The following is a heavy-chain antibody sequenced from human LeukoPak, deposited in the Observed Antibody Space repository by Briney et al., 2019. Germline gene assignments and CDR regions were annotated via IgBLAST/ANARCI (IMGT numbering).Heavy chain of an antibody. V-gene: IGHV4-34*01. CDR3: ARDNTVMVTDY. CDR1: GGSFSGYY. Sequence: SETLSLTCAVYGGSFSGYYWSWIRQPPGKGLEWIGEINHSGSTNYNPSLKSRVTISVDTSKTQFSLQLSSVTAADTAVYYCARDNTVMVTDYWGQGTLVTVSS. CDR2: INHSGST. D-gene: IGHD5-18*01. J-gene: IGHJ4*02.